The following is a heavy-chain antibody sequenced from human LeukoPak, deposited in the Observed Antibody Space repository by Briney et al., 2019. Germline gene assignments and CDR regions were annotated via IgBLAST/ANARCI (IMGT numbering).Heavy chain of an antibody. Sequence: ASVKVSCKASGGTFSSYAISWVRQAPGQGLEWMGWINPNSGGTNYAQKFQGRVTMTRDTSISTAYMELSRLRSDDTAVYYCARDFSYGSSDYWGQGTLVTVSS. CDR3: ARDFSYGSSDY. CDR1: GGTFSSYA. D-gene: IGHD5-18*01. J-gene: IGHJ4*02. CDR2: INPNSGGT. V-gene: IGHV1-2*02.